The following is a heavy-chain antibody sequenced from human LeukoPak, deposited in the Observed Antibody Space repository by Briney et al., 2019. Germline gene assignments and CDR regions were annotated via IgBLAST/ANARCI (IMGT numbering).Heavy chain of an antibody. J-gene: IGHJ3*01. D-gene: IGHD2-8*01. CDR3: ASESIVLKVYADGKAFDV. Sequence: ASVRVSSKVSGYTLSELPMHWVRQAPGKGLEWMGGFDPEDGERIYAQKFQGRITMTEDTSTDTAYMELKRLRSEDTAVYYCASESIVLKVYADGKAFDVWGQGTMVTVSS. V-gene: IGHV1-24*01. CDR1: GYTLSELP. CDR2: FDPEDGER.